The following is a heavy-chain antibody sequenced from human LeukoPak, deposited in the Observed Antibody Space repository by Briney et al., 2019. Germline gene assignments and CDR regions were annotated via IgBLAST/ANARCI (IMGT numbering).Heavy chain of an antibody. Sequence: GASVKVSCKASGYTFTSYGISWVRQAPGQGLEWMGWISAYNGNTNYAQKLQGRVTMTTDTSTSTAYMELRSLRSDDTAVYYCARDTLRGYSYGDIDYWGQGTLVTVSS. D-gene: IGHD5-18*01. J-gene: IGHJ4*02. CDR3: ARDTLRGYSYGDIDY. CDR2: ISAYNGNT. CDR1: GYTFTSYG. V-gene: IGHV1-18*01.